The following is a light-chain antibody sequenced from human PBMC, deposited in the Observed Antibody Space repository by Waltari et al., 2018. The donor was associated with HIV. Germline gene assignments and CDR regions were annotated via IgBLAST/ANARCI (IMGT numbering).Light chain of an antibody. J-gene: IGKJ4*01. CDR1: QRVSNNY. CDR2: GAS. V-gene: IGKV3-20*01. CDR3: QRYGNSPFT. Sequence: EIVLTQSPGTLSLSPGESATLSCRASQRVSNNYLAWYQQKPGQAPRLLIYGASSRATGIPDRFSGSGSGTDFTLTVSRLEPEDFAVYYCQRYGNSPFTFGGGTRVEIK.